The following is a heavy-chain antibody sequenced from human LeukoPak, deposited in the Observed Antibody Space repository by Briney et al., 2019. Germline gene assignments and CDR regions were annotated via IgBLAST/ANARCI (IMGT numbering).Heavy chain of an antibody. CDR3: ARDGSGSSGRLSFTY. CDR2: IYYSGST. V-gene: IGHV4-39*07. CDR1: GGSLSSSSYY. D-gene: IGHD3-10*01. Sequence: SETLSLTCTVSGGSLSSSSYYWGWLRQPPGTGLEWLGSIYYSGSTYYNPSLKSRVTLPVNTSKNQFSLKLSSVAAADTAVYYCARDGSGSSGRLSFTYWGQGTLVTVSS. J-gene: IGHJ4*02.